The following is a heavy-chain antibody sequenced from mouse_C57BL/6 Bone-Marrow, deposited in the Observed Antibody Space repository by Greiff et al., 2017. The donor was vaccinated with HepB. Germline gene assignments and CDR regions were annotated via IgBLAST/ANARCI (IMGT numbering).Heavy chain of an antibody. V-gene: IGHV1-55*01. CDR3: AREGFRSSYAMDY. J-gene: IGHJ4*01. CDR2: IYPGSGST. CDR1: GYTFTSYW. D-gene: IGHD1-1*01. Sequence: QVQLKQPGAELVKPGASVKMSCKASGYTFTSYWITWVKQRPGQGLEWIGDIYPGSGSTNYNEKFKSKATLTVDTSSSTAYMQLSSLTSEDSAVYYCAREGFRSSYAMDYWGQGTSVTVSS.